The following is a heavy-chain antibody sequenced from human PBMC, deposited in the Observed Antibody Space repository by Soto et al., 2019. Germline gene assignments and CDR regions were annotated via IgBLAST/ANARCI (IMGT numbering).Heavy chain of an antibody. CDR1: GGYISSGGYY. V-gene: IGHV4-31*03. CDR3: ARGKPLQPNWNYVYWFDP. D-gene: IGHD1-7*01. J-gene: IGHJ5*02. CDR2: IYYSGST. Sequence: PSETLSLTCTVSGGYISSGGYYWSWIRQHPGKGLEWIGYIYYSGSTYYNPSLKSRVTTSVDTSKNQFSLKLSSVTAADTAVYYCARGKPLQPNWNYVYWFDPWGQGTLVTVLL.